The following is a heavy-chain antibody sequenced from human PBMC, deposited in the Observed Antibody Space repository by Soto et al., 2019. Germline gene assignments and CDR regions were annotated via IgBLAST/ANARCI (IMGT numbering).Heavy chain of an antibody. CDR3: VRDYYGSGSYYLGYYYYGMDV. D-gene: IGHD3-10*01. Sequence: GGSLRLSCSASGFTFSSYAMHWVSQAPGKGLEYVSAISSNWGSTYYADSVKGRFTISRDNSKNTLYLQMSSLRAEDTAAYYCVRDYYGSGSYYLGYYYYGMDVWGQGTTGTVSS. J-gene: IGHJ6*02. CDR1: GFTFSSYA. V-gene: IGHV3-64D*06. CDR2: ISSNWGST.